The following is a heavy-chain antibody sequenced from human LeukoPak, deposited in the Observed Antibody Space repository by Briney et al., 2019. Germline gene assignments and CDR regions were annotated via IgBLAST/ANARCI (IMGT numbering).Heavy chain of an antibody. J-gene: IGHJ6*03. CDR2: IYYSGST. Sequence: SETLSLTCAVYGGSFSGYYWSWIRQPPGKGLEWIGYIYYSGSTNYNPSLKSRVTISVDTSKNQFSLKLSSVTAADTAVYYCARAPFWSGFVPLYYYYMDVWGKGTTVTVSS. V-gene: IGHV4-59*01. D-gene: IGHD3-3*01. CDR1: GGSFSGYY. CDR3: ARAPFWSGFVPLYYYYMDV.